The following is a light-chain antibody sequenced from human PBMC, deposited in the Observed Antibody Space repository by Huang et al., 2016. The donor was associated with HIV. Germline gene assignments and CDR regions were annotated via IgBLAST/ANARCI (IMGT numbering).Light chain of an antibody. V-gene: IGKV1-NL1*01. CDR2: AAS. Sequence: DIQMTQSPSSLSASVGDRVTITCRASQGIDNSLVWYQQKPGKAPKLLISAASRLESGVPSRFSGSGDGTDFTLTISSLQPEDFATYYCQHYYNTPLTFGGGTKVDIK. CDR1: QGIDNS. CDR3: QHYYNTPLT. J-gene: IGKJ4*01.